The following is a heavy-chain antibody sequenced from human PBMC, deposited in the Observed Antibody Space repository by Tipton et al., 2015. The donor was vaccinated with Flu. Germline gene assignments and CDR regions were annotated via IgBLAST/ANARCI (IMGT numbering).Heavy chain of an antibody. J-gene: IGHJ6*02. V-gene: IGHV3-30-3*01. Sequence: SLRLSCAASGFTFSSYAMHWVRQAPGKGLEWVAVISYDGSNKYYADSAKGRFTISRDNSKNTLYLQMNSLRAEDTAVYYCARDIIAARPTTFYYDYYGMDVWGQGTTVTVSS. D-gene: IGHD6-6*01. CDR1: GFTFSSYA. CDR3: ARDIIAARPTTFYYDYYGMDV. CDR2: ISYDGSNK.